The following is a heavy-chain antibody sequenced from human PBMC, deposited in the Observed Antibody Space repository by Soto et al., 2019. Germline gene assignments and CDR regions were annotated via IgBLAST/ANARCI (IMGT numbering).Heavy chain of an antibody. CDR2: ISYDGSNK. Sequence: GGSLRLSCAASGFTFSSYGMHWVRQAPGKGLEWVAVISYDGSNKYYADSVKGRFTISRDNSKNTLYLQMNSLRAEDTAVYYCAKDIETIFGVVTGIGDYWGQGTLVTVSS. D-gene: IGHD3-3*01. CDR3: AKDIETIFGVVTGIGDY. J-gene: IGHJ4*02. CDR1: GFTFSSYG. V-gene: IGHV3-30*18.